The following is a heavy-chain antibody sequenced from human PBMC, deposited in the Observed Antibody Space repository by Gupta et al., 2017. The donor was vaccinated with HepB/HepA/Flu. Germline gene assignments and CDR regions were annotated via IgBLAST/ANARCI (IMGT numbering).Heavy chain of an antibody. CDR2: RQEDGKRK. D-gene: IGHD6-6*01. V-gene: IGHV3-7*01. CDR3: SRDPFGSSTGYGMYV. J-gene: IGHJ6*02. CDR1: GLHLRRFW. Sequence: EVQLVESGGGLVQPGGSVRLACAGSGLHLRRFWMSLVRQCPGKGLEWVDKRQEDGKRKVYADSVKGRFTISRENAKDSLYLHINSLRDEDTAVYYCSRDPFGSSTGYGMYVWGRGTTVTVSS.